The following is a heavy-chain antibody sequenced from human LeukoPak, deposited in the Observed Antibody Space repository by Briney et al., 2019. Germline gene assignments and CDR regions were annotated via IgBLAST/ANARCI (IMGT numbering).Heavy chain of an antibody. Sequence: SETLSLTCTVSGGSISSYYWSWIRQPPGKGLEWIGYIYYSGSTNYNPSLKSRVTISVDTSKNQFSLKLSSVTAADTAVYYCARDLPSSLYEVWGQGTLVTVPS. CDR2: IYYSGST. J-gene: IGHJ4*02. CDR3: ARDLPSSLYEV. D-gene: IGHD5/OR15-5a*01. V-gene: IGHV4-59*01. CDR1: GGSISSYY.